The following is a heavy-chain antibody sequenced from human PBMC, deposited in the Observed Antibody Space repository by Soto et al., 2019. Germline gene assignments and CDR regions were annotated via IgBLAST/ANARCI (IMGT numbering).Heavy chain of an antibody. CDR1: GFTFSSYA. Sequence: TGGSLRLSCAASGFTFSSYAMSWVRQAPGKGLEWVSAISGSGGSTYYADSVKGRFTISRDNSKNTLYLQMNSLRAEDTAVYYCAKVPLGYCSSTSCHSGAFDIWGQGTMVTVSS. V-gene: IGHV3-23*01. J-gene: IGHJ3*02. CDR3: AKVPLGYCSSTSCHSGAFDI. D-gene: IGHD2-2*01. CDR2: ISGSGGST.